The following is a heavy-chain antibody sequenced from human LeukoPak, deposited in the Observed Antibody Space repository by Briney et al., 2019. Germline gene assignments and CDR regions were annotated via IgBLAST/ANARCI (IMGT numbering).Heavy chain of an antibody. CDR3: AREVLGHAVTTNFDY. Sequence: GGSLRLSCAASGFTFSSYAMHWVRQAPGKGLEWVAVISYDGSNKYYADSVKGRFTISRDNSKNTLYLQMNSLRAEDTAVYYCAREVLGHAVTTNFDYWGQGTLVTVSS. CDR2: ISYDGSNK. CDR1: GFTFSSYA. V-gene: IGHV3-30-3*01. J-gene: IGHJ4*02. D-gene: IGHD4-17*01.